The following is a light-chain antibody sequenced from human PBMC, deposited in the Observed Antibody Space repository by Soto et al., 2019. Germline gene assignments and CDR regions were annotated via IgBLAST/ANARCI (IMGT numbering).Light chain of an antibody. CDR3: QQYNSYSGT. CDR2: DAS. J-gene: IGKJ1*01. Sequence: TVLTQYPATLSLSPGERATLSCRASQSISSYLAWYQQKPGQAPRLLIYDASNRATGIPARFSGSGSGTEFTLTISSLQPDDFATYYCQQYNSYSGTFGQGTKVDIK. V-gene: IGKV3-11*01. CDR1: QSISSY.